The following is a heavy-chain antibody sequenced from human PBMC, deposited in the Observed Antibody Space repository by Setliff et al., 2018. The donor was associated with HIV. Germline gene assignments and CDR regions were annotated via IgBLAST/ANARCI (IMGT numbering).Heavy chain of an antibody. CDR3: ARGPAVWGGLDF. D-gene: IGHD6-25*01. V-gene: IGHV3-74*01. CDR1: GFTFSNYW. Sequence: HPGGSLRLSCAASGFTFSNYWMHWVRQAPGKGLEWVSRINGDGSDTNYADSVEGRFTVSRDNAENTLYLQVHSLRAEDTAVYYCARGPAVWGGLDFWGQGVLVTVSS. J-gene: IGHJ4*02. CDR2: INGDGSDT.